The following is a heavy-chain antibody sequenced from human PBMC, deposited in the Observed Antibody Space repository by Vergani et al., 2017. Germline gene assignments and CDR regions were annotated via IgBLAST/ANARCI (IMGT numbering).Heavy chain of an antibody. D-gene: IGHD2-21*01. V-gene: IGHV3-30*02. CDR1: GFTLSNYD. Sequence: QVQLVESGGGVVQRGGSLRLSCATSGFTLSNYDMQWIRQGPGKGLEFVAFIQFDGSNQYYAYSVKGRFTLSRDFSKNTLYLQMSSLRTDDTATYYCAKHFRGWCIDYWGQGTQVIVSS. CDR3: AKHFRGWCIDY. J-gene: IGHJ4*02. CDR2: IQFDGSNQ.